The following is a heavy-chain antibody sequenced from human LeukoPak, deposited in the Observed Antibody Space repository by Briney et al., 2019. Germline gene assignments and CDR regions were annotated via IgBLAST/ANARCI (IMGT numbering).Heavy chain of an antibody. CDR3: ARQWLYYYYMDV. D-gene: IGHD3-22*01. J-gene: IGHJ6*03. V-gene: IGHV4-34*01. Sequence: SETLSLTCAVSGGSFSGYYWSWIRQPPGKGLEWIGEINHSGSTNYNPSLKSRVTISVDTSKNQFSLKLSSVTAADTAVYYCARQWLYYYYMDVWGKGTTVTVSS. CDR1: GGSFSGYY. CDR2: INHSGST.